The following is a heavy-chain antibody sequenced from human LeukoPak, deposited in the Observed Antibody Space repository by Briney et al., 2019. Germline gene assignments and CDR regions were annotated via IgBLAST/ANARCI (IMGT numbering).Heavy chain of an antibody. CDR1: GFTFSSYA. Sequence: PGGSLRHSRAASGFTFSSYAMSWVRQAPRKGLEWVSAISGSGGSTYYADSVKGRFTISRDNSKNTLYLQMNSLRAEDTAVYYCAKGPYGSGSYYKGYFDYWGQGTLVTVSS. J-gene: IGHJ4*02. CDR2: ISGSGGST. V-gene: IGHV3-23*01. D-gene: IGHD3-10*01. CDR3: AKGPYGSGSYYKGYFDY.